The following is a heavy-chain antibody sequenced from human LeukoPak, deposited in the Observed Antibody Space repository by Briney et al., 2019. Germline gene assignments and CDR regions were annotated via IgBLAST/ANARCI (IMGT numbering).Heavy chain of an antibody. V-gene: IGHV3-30*04. D-gene: IGHD3-10*01. CDR3: ASSMVRGVIDY. CDR2: ISYDGSNK. Sequence: GGSLRLSCAASGFTFSSYAMHWVRQAPGKGLEWVAVISYDGSNKYYADSVKGRFTISRDNSKNTLYLQMNSLRAEDTAVYYCASSMVRGVIDYWGQGTLVTVSS. CDR1: GFTFSSYA. J-gene: IGHJ4*02.